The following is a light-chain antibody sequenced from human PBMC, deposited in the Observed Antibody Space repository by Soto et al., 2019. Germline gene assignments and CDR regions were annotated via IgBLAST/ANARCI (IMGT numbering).Light chain of an antibody. Sequence: EIVLTQSPGTLSLSPGERATLSCRASQSVSSSYLAWYQQKPGQAPRLLIYGASSRATGIPDRFSGSGSGTEFTVTISRLEPEDFAVYYCQQYGSSLITFGQGTRLEIK. V-gene: IGKV3-20*01. CDR1: QSVSSSY. CDR3: QQYGSSLIT. J-gene: IGKJ5*01. CDR2: GAS.